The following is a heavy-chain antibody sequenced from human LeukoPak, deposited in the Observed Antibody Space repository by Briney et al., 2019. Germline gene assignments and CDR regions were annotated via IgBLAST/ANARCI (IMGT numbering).Heavy chain of an antibody. J-gene: IGHJ4*02. CDR1: GGSISSSSYY. CDR2: IYEDGRT. CDR3: ARLYGDSNVPLDY. V-gene: IGHV4-39*06. D-gene: IGHD4-17*01. Sequence: SETLSLTCTVSGGSISSSSYYWGWIRQPPGKGLEWIGSIYEDGRTFYNPSLKSRVTISVDTSKNQFPLKVTSVTAADTALYYCARLYGDSNVPLDYWGQGALVTVSS.